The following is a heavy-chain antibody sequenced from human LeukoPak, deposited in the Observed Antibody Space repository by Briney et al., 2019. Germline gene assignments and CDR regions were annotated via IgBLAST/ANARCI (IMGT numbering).Heavy chain of an antibody. J-gene: IGHJ4*02. CDR2: INHSGST. D-gene: IGHD5-18*01. V-gene: IGHV4-34*01. CDR1: GFTFSSYE. CDR3: ARGYSYGPGY. Sequence: LRLSCAASGFTFSSYEMNWVRQAPGKGLEWIGEINHSGSTNYNPSLKSRVTISVDTSKNQFSLKLSSVTAADTAVYYCARGYSYGPGYWGQGTLVTVSS.